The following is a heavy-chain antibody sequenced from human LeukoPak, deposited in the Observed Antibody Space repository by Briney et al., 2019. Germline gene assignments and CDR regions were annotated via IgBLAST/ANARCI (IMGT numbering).Heavy chain of an antibody. V-gene: IGHV2-5*02. J-gene: IGHJ3*01. CDR3: AHRGEWLQFGDAFDV. CDR2: IYWDDDK. CDR1: GFSLSSSGVG. D-gene: IGHD5-24*01. Sequence: SGPTLVNPTQTLTLTCTFSGFSLSSSGVGVGWVRQPPGKALEWLALIYWDDDKRYSPSLESRLTITKDNSKNQVVLTMTNMDLVDTATYYCAHRGEWLQFGDAFDVWGQGTVVTISS.